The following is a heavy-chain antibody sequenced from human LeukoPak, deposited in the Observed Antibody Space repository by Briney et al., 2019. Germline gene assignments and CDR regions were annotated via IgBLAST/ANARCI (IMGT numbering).Heavy chain of an antibody. V-gene: IGHV4-4*07. CDR1: GGAISSYY. Sequence: PSETPSLTCTVSGGAISSYYWSWIRQPAGKGLEWIGRIYTSGSTNYNPSLKSRVTMSVDTSKNQFSLKLSSVTAADTAVYYFARDGYSYGAYYYYYIHVWGKGTTVTVSS. CDR2: IYTSGST. D-gene: IGHD5-18*01. J-gene: IGHJ6*03. CDR3: ARDGYSYGAYYYYYIHV.